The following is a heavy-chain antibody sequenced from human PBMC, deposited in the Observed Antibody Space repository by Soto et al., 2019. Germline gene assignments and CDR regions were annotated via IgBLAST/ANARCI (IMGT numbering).Heavy chain of an antibody. Sequence: QLQLQESGPGLVKPSETLSLTCTGSTDSSSFTNSYWGWIRQPPGEGLQWIGGSSYNGGTFYNPALKGRVVISFDTSKKQSSLQVTSVTAADTAVYFCARHRIEVVWRGFDFWGQGSPVTVSS. CDR3: ARHRIEVVWRGFDF. CDR2: SSYNGGT. CDR1: TDSSSFTNSY. D-gene: IGHD3-10*01. V-gene: IGHV4-39*01. J-gene: IGHJ4*02.